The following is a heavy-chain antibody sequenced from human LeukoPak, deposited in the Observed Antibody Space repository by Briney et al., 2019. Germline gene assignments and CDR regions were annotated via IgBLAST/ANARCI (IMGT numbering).Heavy chain of an antibody. CDR2: ISGSGGST. CDR1: GFTFSSYA. V-gene: IGHV3-23*01. D-gene: IGHD2-15*01. J-gene: IGHJ4*02. Sequence: GGSLRLSCAASGFTFSSYAMSWVRLAPGKGLEWVSAISGSGGSTYYADSVKGRFTISRDNSKNTQYLQMNSLRAEDTAIYYCLGYCSGGRCYSGGHWGQGTLVTVSS. CDR3: LGYCSGGRCYSGGH.